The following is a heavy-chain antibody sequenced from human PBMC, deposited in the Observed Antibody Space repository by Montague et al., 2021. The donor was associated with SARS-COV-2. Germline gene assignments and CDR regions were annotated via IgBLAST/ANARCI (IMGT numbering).Heavy chain of an antibody. D-gene: IGHD5-18*01. CDR2: ITRSSSPI. J-gene: IGHJ4*02. CDR3: TRDHPPPVDTLDY. Sequence: SLRLSCAASGFSFSSFSMNWVRQAPGKGLEWVAYITRSSSPIHYADSVKGRFTVSRDNARGSLYLQMNSLRIEDTAVYYCTRDHPPPVDTLDYWGQGTLVTVSS. V-gene: IGHV3-48*01. CDR1: GFSFSSFS.